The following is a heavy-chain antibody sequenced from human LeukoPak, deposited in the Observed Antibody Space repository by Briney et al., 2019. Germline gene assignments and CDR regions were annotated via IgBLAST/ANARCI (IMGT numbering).Heavy chain of an antibody. V-gene: IGHV3-23*01. J-gene: IGHJ6*03. CDR2: VSGGGEAT. CDR1: GFTFSDNA. Sequence: GGSLRLSCAAPGFTFSDNALTSVRQTPGKGLEGVSTVSGGGEATWYADSVKGRFTISRDNYKSTLYLQMNSLRAEDTAVYYCAKDGGVTHYYYYMGVWGKGTTVTVSS. CDR3: AKDGGVTHYYYYMGV. D-gene: IGHD3-16*01.